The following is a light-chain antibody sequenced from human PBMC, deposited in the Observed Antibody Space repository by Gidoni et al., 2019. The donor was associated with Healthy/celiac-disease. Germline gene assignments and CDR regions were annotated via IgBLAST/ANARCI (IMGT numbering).Light chain of an antibody. J-gene: IGKJ3*01. CDR1: QGISNY. V-gene: IGKV1-27*01. CDR3: QKYNSAPLFT. Sequence: DIQMTQSPSSLSASVGDRVTITCRANQGISNYLAWYQQKPGKGPKLLIYAASTLQSGVPSRFSGSGSGTDFTLTIRSLQPEDVATYYCQKYNSAPLFTFGPGTKVDIK. CDR2: AAS.